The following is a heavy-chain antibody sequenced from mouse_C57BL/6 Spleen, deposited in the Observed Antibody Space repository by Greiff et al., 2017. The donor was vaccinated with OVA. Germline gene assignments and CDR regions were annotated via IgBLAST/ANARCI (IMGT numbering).Heavy chain of an antibody. CDR2: INPSNGGT. Sequence: QVQLQQPGTDLVKPGASVKLSCKASGYTFTSYWMHWVKQRPGQGLEWIGNINPSNGGTYYNEKFKSKTTLTVDKSSSTDYMQLSSLTSEDSAVYYCASSSLNYFDYWGQGTTLTVSS. D-gene: IGHD1-1*01. CDR1: GYTFTSYW. J-gene: IGHJ2*01. V-gene: IGHV1-53*01. CDR3: ASSSLNYFDY.